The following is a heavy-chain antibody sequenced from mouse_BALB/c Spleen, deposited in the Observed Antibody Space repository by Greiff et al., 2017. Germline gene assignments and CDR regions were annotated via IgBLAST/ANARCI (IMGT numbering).Heavy chain of an antibody. CDR3: ASIPLYYGSSYWYFDV. D-gene: IGHD1-1*01. V-gene: IGHV5-6-5*01. Sequence: EVMLVESGGGLVKPGGSLKLSCAASGFTFSSYAMSWVRQTPEKRLEWVASISSGGSTYYPDSVKGRFTISRDNARNILYLKMSSLRSEDTAMYYCASIPLYYGSSYWYFDVWGAGTTVTVSS. CDR1: GFTFSSYA. J-gene: IGHJ1*01. CDR2: ISSGGST.